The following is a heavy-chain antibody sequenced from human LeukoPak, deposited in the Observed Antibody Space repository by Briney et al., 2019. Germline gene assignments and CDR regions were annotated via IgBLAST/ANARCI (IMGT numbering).Heavy chain of an antibody. J-gene: IGHJ4*02. V-gene: IGHV3-53*01. Sequence: QAGGSLRLSCAASGFTVSNNYMSWVRQAPGKGLEWVSVIHSGGTTNYADSVQGRFTISRDNSKTTVYLHTNSLRAEDTAVYYCARDSDSGYGPFASWGQGTLVTVSS. D-gene: IGHD5-12*01. CDR2: IHSGGTT. CDR3: ARDSDSGYGPFAS. CDR1: GFTVSNNY.